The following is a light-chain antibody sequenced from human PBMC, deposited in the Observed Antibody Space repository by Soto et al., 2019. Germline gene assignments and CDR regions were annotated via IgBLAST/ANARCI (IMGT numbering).Light chain of an antibody. CDR3: AAWDDSLNGPV. CDR1: NSNIGNNA. V-gene: IGLV1-36*01. CDR2: YDD. J-gene: IGLJ3*02. Sequence: QSVLTQPPSASGTPGQRVTISCSGTNSNIGNNAVNWYQQLPGKAPRLLIYYDDLRPSGVSDRFSGSKSGTSASLAISGLQSEDEADYYCAAWDDSLNGPVFGGGTKLTVL.